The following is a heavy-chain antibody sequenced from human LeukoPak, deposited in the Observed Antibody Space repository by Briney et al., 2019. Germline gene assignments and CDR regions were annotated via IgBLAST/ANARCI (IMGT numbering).Heavy chain of an antibody. CDR1: GGPFTTYH. J-gene: IGHJ1*01. D-gene: IGHD3-22*01. Sequence: SETLSLTCAVYGGPFTTYHWGWIRQPPGKGLEWIGSIYHSGSTYYNPSLKSRVTISVDTSKNQFSLKLRSVTAADTAVYYCARVVQSTDSSGFYLPEYFQHWGQGTLVTVSS. CDR2: IYHSGST. V-gene: IGHV4-38-2*01. CDR3: ARVVQSTDSSGFYLPEYFQH.